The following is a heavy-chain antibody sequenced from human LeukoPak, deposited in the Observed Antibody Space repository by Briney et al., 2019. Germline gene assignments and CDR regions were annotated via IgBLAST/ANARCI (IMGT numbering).Heavy chain of an antibody. Sequence: GGSLRLSCAVSGFTVSSRYISWVRQAPGKGLEWVSFIYTDGSTYYAESVKGRFTISRDISKNAAYLQMNSLRAEDTALYFCAVYYYGSFPPTNFDYWGQGTLVTVSS. CDR1: GFTVSSRY. V-gene: IGHV3-66*01. CDR2: IYTDGST. D-gene: IGHD3-10*01. CDR3: AVYYYGSFPPTNFDY. J-gene: IGHJ4*02.